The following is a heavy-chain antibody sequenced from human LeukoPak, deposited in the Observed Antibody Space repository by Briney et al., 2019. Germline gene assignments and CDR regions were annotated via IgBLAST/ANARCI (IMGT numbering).Heavy chain of an antibody. Sequence: PGGSLRLSCAASGFTFSSYWMSWVRRAPGKGLEWVANIKQDGSEKYYVDSVKGRFTISRDNARNSLYLQMNSLRAEDTAVYYCARVDIPRNRGFWSGYLFCWGQGTLVTVSS. CDR3: ARVDIPRNRGFWSGYLFC. CDR2: IKQDGSEK. D-gene: IGHD3-3*01. CDR1: GFTFSSYW. V-gene: IGHV3-7*03. J-gene: IGHJ4*02.